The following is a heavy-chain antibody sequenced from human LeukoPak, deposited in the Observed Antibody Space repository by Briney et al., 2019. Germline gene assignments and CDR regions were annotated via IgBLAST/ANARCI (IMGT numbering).Heavy chain of an antibody. Sequence: RASVKVSCEASGGTFSSYAISWVRQAPGQGLEWMGRIIPILGIANYAQKFQGRVTITADKSTSTAYMELSSLRSEDTAVYYCSYGDYAGWFDPWGQGTLVTVSS. V-gene: IGHV1-69*04. J-gene: IGHJ5*02. CDR3: SYGDYAGWFDP. CDR1: GGTFSSYA. D-gene: IGHD4-17*01. CDR2: IIPILGIA.